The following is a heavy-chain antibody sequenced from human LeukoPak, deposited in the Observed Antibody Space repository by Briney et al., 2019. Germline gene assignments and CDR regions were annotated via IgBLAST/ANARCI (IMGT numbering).Heavy chain of an antibody. CDR2: INHSGST. Sequence: SETLSLTCAVYGGSYSGYYWSWIRQPPGKGLEWIWEINHSGSTNYNPSLKSRVTISVDTSKNQFSLKLSSVTAADTAVYYCARGAGELRKNWFDPWGQGTLVTVSS. J-gene: IGHJ5*02. V-gene: IGHV4-34*01. CDR1: GGSYSGYY. D-gene: IGHD3-10*01. CDR3: ARGAGELRKNWFDP.